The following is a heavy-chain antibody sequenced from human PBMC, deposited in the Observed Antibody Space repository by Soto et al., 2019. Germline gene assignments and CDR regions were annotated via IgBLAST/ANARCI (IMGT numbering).Heavy chain of an antibody. Sequence: QVQLVESGGGVVQPGRSLRLSCAASGFTFSSYGMHWVRQAPGKGLEWVAVIRYDGSNKYYADSVKGRFTISRDNSKNTLYLQMNSLGAEDTAVYYCARDEGYYGSGSYDYWGQGTLVTVSS. J-gene: IGHJ4*02. D-gene: IGHD3-10*01. CDR2: IRYDGSNK. CDR1: GFTFSSYG. V-gene: IGHV3-33*01. CDR3: ARDEGYYGSGSYDY.